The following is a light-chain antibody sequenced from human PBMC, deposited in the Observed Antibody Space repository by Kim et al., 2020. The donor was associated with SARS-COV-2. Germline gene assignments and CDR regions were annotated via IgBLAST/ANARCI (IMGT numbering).Light chain of an antibody. J-gene: IGLJ3*02. CDR1: SSNIRAGYD. CDR3: QSYDTSLSAV. V-gene: IGLV1-40*01. Sequence: QSVLAQPPSVSGAPGQRVTISCTGSSSNIRAGYDVHWYQQLPGTAPKLLIYANNNRPSGVPDRFSGSKSGTSASLAITGLQAEDEADYYCQSYDTSLSAVFGGGTQLTVL. CDR2: ANN.